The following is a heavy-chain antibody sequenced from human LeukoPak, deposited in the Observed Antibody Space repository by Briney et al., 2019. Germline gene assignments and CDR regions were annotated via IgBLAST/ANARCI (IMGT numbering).Heavy chain of an antibody. CDR3: ARVGWWDGMDV. CDR1: GFTFSSYG. Sequence: PGGSLRLSCAASGFTFSSYGINWVRQAPGKGLEWVSSISSSSSYIYYADSVKGRFTISRDNAKNSLYLQVNSLRAEDTAVYYCARVGWWDGMDVWGQGTTVTVSS. CDR2: ISSSSSYI. D-gene: IGHD2-15*01. J-gene: IGHJ6*02. V-gene: IGHV3-21*01.